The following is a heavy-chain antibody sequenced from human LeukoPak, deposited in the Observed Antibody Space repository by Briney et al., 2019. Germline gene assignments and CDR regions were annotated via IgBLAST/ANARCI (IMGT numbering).Heavy chain of an antibody. CDR1: GGSISSGGYY. Sequence: PSETLSLTCTVSGGSISSGGYYWSWIRQHPGKGLEWIGYIYYSGSTYYNPSLKSRVTISVDTSKNQFSLKLSSVTAADTAVYYCARVASSVGATDYWGQGTLVTVSS. V-gene: IGHV4-31*03. J-gene: IGHJ4*02. D-gene: IGHD1-26*01. CDR3: ARVASSVGATDY. CDR2: IYYSGST.